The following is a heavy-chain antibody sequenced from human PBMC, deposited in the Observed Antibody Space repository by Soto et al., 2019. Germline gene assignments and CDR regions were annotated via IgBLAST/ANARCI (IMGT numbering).Heavy chain of an antibody. CDR3: AIGPRMWLAGGGY. D-gene: IGHD6-19*01. Sequence: NPSETPSITRAVYGGSFSGYYWSWIRQPPGKGLEWLGEINHSGITDYNPSLKSRITISIDTSKKQFSLKLNSVTAADTAVYYCAIGPRMWLAGGGYWGQGTQVTVSS. CDR2: INHSGIT. CDR1: GGSFSGYY. J-gene: IGHJ4*02. V-gene: IGHV4-34*01.